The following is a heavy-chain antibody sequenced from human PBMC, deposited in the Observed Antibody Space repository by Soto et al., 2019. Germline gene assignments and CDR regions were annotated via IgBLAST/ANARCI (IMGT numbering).Heavy chain of an antibody. Sequence: SETLSLTCAVSGYSIISGYYWGCIRQPPGKGLEWIGSIYHSGSTYYNPSLKSRVTISVDTSKNQFSLKLSSVTAADTAVYYCARVTYYYGSGSYYNLFYFDYWGQGTLVTVSS. V-gene: IGHV4-38-2*01. CDR2: IYHSGST. D-gene: IGHD3-10*01. CDR3: ARVTYYYGSGSYYNLFYFDY. J-gene: IGHJ4*02. CDR1: GYSIISGYY.